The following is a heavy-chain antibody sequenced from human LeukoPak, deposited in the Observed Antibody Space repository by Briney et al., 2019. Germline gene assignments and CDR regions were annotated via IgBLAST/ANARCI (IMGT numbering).Heavy chain of an antibody. J-gene: IGHJ5*02. CDR3: ARAQEPYCSSTSCPKSWFDP. Sequence: ASVKVSCKASGGTFSSYAISWVRQAPGQGLEWMGGIIPIFGTANYAQKFKGRVTITADESTSTAYMELSSQRSEDTAVYYCARAQEPYCSSTSCPKSWFDPWGQGTLVTVSS. CDR2: IIPIFGTA. CDR1: GGTFSSYA. V-gene: IGHV1-69*13. D-gene: IGHD2-2*01.